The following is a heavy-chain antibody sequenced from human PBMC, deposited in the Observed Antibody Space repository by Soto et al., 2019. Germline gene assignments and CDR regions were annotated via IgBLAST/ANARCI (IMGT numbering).Heavy chain of an antibody. CDR3: AKDRSPAFLYYDFWSGYFGY. CDR2: ISGSGGST. V-gene: IGHV3-23*01. Sequence: PGGSLRLSCAASGFTFSSYAMSWVRQAPGRGLEWVSAISGSGGSTYYADSVKGRFTISRDNSKNTLYLQMNSLRAEDTAVYYCAKDRSPAFLYYDFWSGYFGYWGQGTLVTVSS. J-gene: IGHJ4*02. D-gene: IGHD3-3*01. CDR1: GFTFSSYA.